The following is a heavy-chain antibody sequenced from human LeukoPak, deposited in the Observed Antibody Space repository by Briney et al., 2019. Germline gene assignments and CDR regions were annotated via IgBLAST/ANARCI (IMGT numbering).Heavy chain of an antibody. D-gene: IGHD4-17*01. V-gene: IGHV3-53*01. CDR2: IYSGGST. CDR3: ARGTTSVTPSV. Sequence: GGSLRLSCAAPGFTVSSSYMSWVRQAPGQGLEWVSLIYSGGSTHYADSVKGRFTISRDNSKNTLYLQMSSLRAEDTAVYYCARGTTSVTPSVWGQGTLVTVSS. J-gene: IGHJ4*02. CDR1: GFTVSSSY.